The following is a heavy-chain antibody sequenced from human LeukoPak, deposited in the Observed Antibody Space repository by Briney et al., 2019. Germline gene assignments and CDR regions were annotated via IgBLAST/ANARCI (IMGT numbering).Heavy chain of an antibody. CDR1: GFPLSSYA. V-gene: IGHV3-23*01. CDR3: AKGHGWEASYYYYYMDV. Sequence: GGSLRLSCAASGFPLSSYAMSWVRQAPGKGLEWVSATSSSDAGTYYADSVKGRFTISRDNSKNTLYLKMNSLRAEDTAVYYCAKGHGWEASYYYYYMDVWGKGTTVTISS. J-gene: IGHJ6*03. D-gene: IGHD1-26*01. CDR2: TSSSDAGT.